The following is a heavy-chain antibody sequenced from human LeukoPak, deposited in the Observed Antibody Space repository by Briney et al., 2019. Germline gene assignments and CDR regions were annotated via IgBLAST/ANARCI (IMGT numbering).Heavy chain of an antibody. V-gene: IGHV3-11*01. CDR1: GFTFSDYY. D-gene: IGHD6-13*01. J-gene: IGHJ4*02. CDR3: ASGSSSRYLDY. CDR2: ISSSGSTI. Sequence: GWSLRLSCAASGFTFSDYYMSWIRQAPGKGLEWVSYISSSGSTIYYADSVKGQFTISRDNAKNSLYLQMNSLRAEDTAVYYCASGSSSRYLDYWGQGTLVTVSS.